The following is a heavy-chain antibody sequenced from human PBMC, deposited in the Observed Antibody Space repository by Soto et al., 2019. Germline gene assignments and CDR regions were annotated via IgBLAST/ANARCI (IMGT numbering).Heavy chain of an antibody. CDR3: AGDYVNN. CDR2: VSASGGTT. V-gene: IGHV3-23*01. CDR1: GFTFGNYS. Sequence: GSLRLSCAASGFTFGNYSMSWVRQAPGKGLEWVSAVSASGGTTYYAAPVKGRFTISRDNSKNTLYLQMNSLRAEDTAVYYCAGDYVNNWGQGTLVTVSS. D-gene: IGHD4-17*01. J-gene: IGHJ4*02.